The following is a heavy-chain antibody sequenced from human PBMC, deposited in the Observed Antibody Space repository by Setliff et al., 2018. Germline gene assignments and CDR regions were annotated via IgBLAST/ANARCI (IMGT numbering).Heavy chain of an antibody. Sequence: PSETLSLTCTVSGGSVNSHYWSWIRQPPGKGLEWIGFIFYSGDTKSNPSLKSRVTMSVDTSKNQFSLRPTSVTAADTAVYYCARDRTFYGSGTYTRWFDYWGQGTLVTVSS. CDR3: ARDRTFYGSGTYTRWFDY. J-gene: IGHJ4*02. CDR1: GGSVNSHY. D-gene: IGHD3-10*01. V-gene: IGHV4-59*02. CDR2: IFYSGDT.